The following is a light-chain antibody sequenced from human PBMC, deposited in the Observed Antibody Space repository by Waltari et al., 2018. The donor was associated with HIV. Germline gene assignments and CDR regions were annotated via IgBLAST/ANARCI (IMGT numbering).Light chain of an antibody. Sequence: DIVMTQSPVSLPATPGEPAAISCRSRQSLLHSNGFNYLDWYLQKPGQSPQLLIYLGSNRASGVPDRFSGSGSGTDFTLKISRVEAEDVGVYYCIQSLQIPPTFGPGTKVDIK. CDR2: LGS. CDR3: IQSLQIPPT. V-gene: IGKV2-28*01. J-gene: IGKJ3*01. CDR1: QSLLHSNGFNY.